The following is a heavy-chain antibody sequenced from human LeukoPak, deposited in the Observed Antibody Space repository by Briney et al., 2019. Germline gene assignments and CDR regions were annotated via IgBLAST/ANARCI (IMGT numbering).Heavy chain of an antibody. V-gene: IGHV1-18*01. J-gene: IGHJ5*02. CDR1: GYTSTNYG. Sequence: ASVKVSCKASGYTSTNYGISWVRQAPGQGLEWMGWISIYNGNTNFAQKLQGRVTLTTDTSAGTVYMELRSLRSDDTAVYYCAGYYYDSSGYPRPWFDPWGQGTLVTVSS. D-gene: IGHD3-22*01. CDR2: ISIYNGNT. CDR3: AGYYYDSSGYPRPWFDP.